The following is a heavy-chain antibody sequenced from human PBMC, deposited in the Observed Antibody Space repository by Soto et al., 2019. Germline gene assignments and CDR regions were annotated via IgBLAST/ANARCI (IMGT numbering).Heavy chain of an antibody. CDR3: ARVGEPPYYYYYYGMDV. V-gene: IGHV1-69*13. CDR2: IIPIFGTA. CDR1: GGTFSSYA. D-gene: IGHD1-26*01. Sequence: SVKVSFKASGGTFSSYAISWVRQAPGQGLEWMGGIIPIFGTANYAQKFQGRVTITADESTSTAYMELSSLRSEDTAVYYCARVGEPPYYYYYYGMDVWGQGTTVTVSS. J-gene: IGHJ6*02.